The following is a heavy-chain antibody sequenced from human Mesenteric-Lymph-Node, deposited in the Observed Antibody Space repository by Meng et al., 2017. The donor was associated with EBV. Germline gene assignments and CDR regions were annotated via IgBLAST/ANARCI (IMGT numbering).Heavy chain of an antibody. CDR3: ATVPHRSFEGNLDS. Sequence: DKLVQSGGEVKKPGASVMVSCRASGYSFIYYTMHWVRQARGQRLEWMGWINAGNGNTKYSQKFQGRVTITRDTAASTVSMEVSSLRSEDTAVYYCATVPHRSFEGNLDSWGQGTLVTVSS. CDR1: GYSFIYYT. J-gene: IGHJ4*02. D-gene: IGHD1-1*01. V-gene: IGHV1-3*01. CDR2: INAGNGNT.